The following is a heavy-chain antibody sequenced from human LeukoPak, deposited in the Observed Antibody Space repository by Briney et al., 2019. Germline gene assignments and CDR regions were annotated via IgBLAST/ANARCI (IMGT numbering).Heavy chain of an antibody. CDR3: AKYTSRWNYFDY. CDR1: GGSISSYY. J-gene: IGHJ4*02. CDR2: IYYSGST. V-gene: IGHV4-59*01. Sequence: SETLSLTCTVSGGSISSYYWSWIRQPPGKGLEWIGYIYYSGSTNYNPSLKSRVTMSVDTSKNQFSLKLSSVTAADTAVYYCAKYTSRWNYFDYWGQGTLVTVSS. D-gene: IGHD6-13*01.